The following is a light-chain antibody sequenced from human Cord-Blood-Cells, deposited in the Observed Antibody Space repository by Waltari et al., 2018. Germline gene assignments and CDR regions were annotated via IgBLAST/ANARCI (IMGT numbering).Light chain of an antibody. CDR3: CSYAGSSNVV. CDR2: EGS. Sequence: QSALTQPASVSGSPGQSITISCTGTSSDVGSYTLVSWYQQHPGKAPKLMISEGSKRPSGVSNRFSGSKSGNTDSLTISGLQAEDEADYYCCSYAGSSNVVFGGGTKLTVL. V-gene: IGLV2-23*01. CDR1: SSDVGSYTL. J-gene: IGLJ2*01.